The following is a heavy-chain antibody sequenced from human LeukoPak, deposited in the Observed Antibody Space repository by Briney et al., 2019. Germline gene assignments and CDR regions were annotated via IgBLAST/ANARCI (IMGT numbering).Heavy chain of an antibody. Sequence: SQTLSLTCTVSGGPISNGSDYWSWIRQPAGKGLEWIGRIYTSGSTNYNPSLKSRVTISVDTSKNQFSLKLSSVTAADTAVYYCARDSLGYCSSTSCYPPWFDPWGQGTLVTVSS. J-gene: IGHJ5*02. D-gene: IGHD2-2*01. CDR1: GGPISNGSDY. CDR2: IYTSGST. V-gene: IGHV4-61*02. CDR3: ARDSLGYCSSTSCYPPWFDP.